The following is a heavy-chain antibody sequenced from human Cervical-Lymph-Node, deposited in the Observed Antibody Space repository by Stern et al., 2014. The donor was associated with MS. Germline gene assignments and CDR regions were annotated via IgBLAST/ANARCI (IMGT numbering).Heavy chain of an antibody. Sequence: VQLVESGGGVVQPGKSLRLSCAASGFTFSSYAMHWVRQAPGQGLEWVAVISYDGSNKYYADSVQGRFTISRDKSKNTLYLQMNSLRAEDTAVYYCAGGGVIAVAGTIDYWGQGTLVTVSS. CDR2: ISYDGSNK. V-gene: IGHV3-30*01. CDR1: GFTFSSYA. J-gene: IGHJ4*02. CDR3: AGGGVIAVAGTIDY. D-gene: IGHD6-19*01.